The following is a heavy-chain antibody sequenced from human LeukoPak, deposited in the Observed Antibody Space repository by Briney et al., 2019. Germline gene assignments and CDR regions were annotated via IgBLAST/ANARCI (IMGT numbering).Heavy chain of an antibody. CDR1: GGSISSSSSY. CDR2: IYYSGGA. D-gene: IGHD7-27*01. J-gene: IGHJ3*02. V-gene: IGHV4-39*01. CDR3: ARVGLGNDAFDI. Sequence: SETLSLTCTVSGGSISSSSSYWGWIRQPPGKGLEWIGTIYYSGGAYYDPSLKSRVTISVDTSKNQFSLKLSSVTAADTAVYYCARVGLGNDAFDIWGQGTMVTVSS.